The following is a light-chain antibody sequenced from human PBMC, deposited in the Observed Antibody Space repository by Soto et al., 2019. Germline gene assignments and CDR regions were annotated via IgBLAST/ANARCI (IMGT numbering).Light chain of an antibody. CDR2: EVS. CDR1: SSDVGGYNY. J-gene: IGLJ1*01. Sequence: QSALTQPASVSGSPGQSINISCTGTSSDVGGYNYVSWFQHHPGKAPKLIIYEVSYRPSGVSNRFSGSKSGDTASLTISGLQAEDEADYYCSSFTNTITRYAFGTGTKATVL. CDR3: SSFTNTITRYA. V-gene: IGLV2-14*01.